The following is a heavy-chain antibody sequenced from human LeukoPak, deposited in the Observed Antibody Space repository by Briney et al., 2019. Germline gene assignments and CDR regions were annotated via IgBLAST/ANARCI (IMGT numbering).Heavy chain of an antibody. J-gene: IGHJ4*02. Sequence: SETLSLTCAVYGGSFSGYYWSWIRQPPGKGLEWIGEINHSGSTNYNPSLKSRVTISVDTSKNQFSLKLSSVTAADTAVYYCARGVTDDNSSGWSTLYHFDYWGQGTLVTVSS. CDR3: ARGVTDDNSSGWSTLYHFDY. CDR1: GGSFSGYY. CDR2: INHSGST. V-gene: IGHV4-34*01. D-gene: IGHD6-19*01.